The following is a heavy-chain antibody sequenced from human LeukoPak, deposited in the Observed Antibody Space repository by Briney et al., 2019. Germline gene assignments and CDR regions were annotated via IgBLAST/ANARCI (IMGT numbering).Heavy chain of an antibody. D-gene: IGHD5-18*01. V-gene: IGHV4-30-4*08. CDR2: IHHSGST. CDR1: GYSISSGYY. J-gene: IGHJ4*02. Sequence: SETLSLTCTVSGYSISSGYYWTWIRQPPGKGLEWIGYIHHSGSTYYNPSLKSRTAISLDTSKNQFSLKVSSVTAADTAIYYCARTRGVNVDTVISPIFDCWGRGTLATISA. CDR3: ARTRGVNVDTVISPIFDC.